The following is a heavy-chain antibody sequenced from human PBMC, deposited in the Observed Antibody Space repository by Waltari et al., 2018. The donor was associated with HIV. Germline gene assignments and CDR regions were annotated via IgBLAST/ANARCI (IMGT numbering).Heavy chain of an antibody. J-gene: IGHJ5*02. CDR2: MRVKPNSYAT. CDR3: TKSVGDSARGWFDP. Sequence: EVPLVASGGGLVQPGGSLQLSCAASGVSVSGSAVPSDRQASGEGLGWVGRMRVKPNSYATAYADALKGRFTISRDDSKNTAYLQMNSLKTEDTAVYYCTKSVGDSARGWFDPWGQGTLVTVSS. D-gene: IGHD4-17*01. V-gene: IGHV3-73*01. CDR1: GVSVSGSA.